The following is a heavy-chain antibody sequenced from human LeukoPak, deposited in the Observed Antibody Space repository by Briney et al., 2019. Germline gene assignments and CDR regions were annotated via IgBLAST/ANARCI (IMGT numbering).Heavy chain of an antibody. V-gene: IGHV1-24*01. CDR3: ASSFSGTHTYYYYGMDV. J-gene: IGHJ6*04. CDR1: GYTLTELS. Sequence: ASVKVSCKVSGYTLTELSMHWVRQAPGKGLEWMGGFDPEDGETIYAQKFQGRVTITEDTSTDTAYMELSSLRSEDTAVYYCASSFSGTHTYYYYGMDVWGKGTTVTVSS. D-gene: IGHD3-10*01. CDR2: FDPEDGET.